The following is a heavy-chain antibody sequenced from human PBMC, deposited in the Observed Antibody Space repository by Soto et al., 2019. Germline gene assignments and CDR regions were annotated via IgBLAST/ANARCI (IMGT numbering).Heavy chain of an antibody. Sequence: SETLSLTCTVSGGSISSSSYYWGWIRQPPGKGLEWIGSIYYSGSTYYNPSLKSRVTISVDTSKNQFSLKLSSVTAANTAVYYCARLDYGDYEGGFDYWGQGTLVTVS. V-gene: IGHV4-39*01. CDR3: ARLDYGDYEGGFDY. D-gene: IGHD4-17*01. J-gene: IGHJ4*02. CDR1: GGSISSSSYY. CDR2: IYYSGST.